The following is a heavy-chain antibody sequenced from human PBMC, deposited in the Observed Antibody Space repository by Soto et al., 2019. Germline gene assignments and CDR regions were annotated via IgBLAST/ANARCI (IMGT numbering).Heavy chain of an antibody. CDR2: IYYSGST. D-gene: IGHD5-12*01. CDR3: ARAHIVATYFDY. Sequence: SETLSLTCTVSGGSISSYYWSWIRQPPGKGLEWIGYIYYSGSTNYNPSLKSRVTISVDTSKNQFSLKLSSVTAADTAVYYCARAHIVATYFDYWGQGTLVTVSS. J-gene: IGHJ4*02. V-gene: IGHV4-59*12. CDR1: GGSISSYY.